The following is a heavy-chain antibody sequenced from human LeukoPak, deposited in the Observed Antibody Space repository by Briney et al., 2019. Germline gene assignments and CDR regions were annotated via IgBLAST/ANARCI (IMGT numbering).Heavy chain of an antibody. V-gene: IGHV1-2*02. Sequence: ASVKVSCKASGYTFTGYYMHWVRQAPGQGPEWMGWINPNSGGTNYAQKFQGRVTMTRDTSISTAYMELSRLRSDDTAVYYCARDTREDFGVVYYFDYWGQGTLVTVSS. CDR3: ARDTREDFGVVYYFDY. CDR2: INPNSGGT. D-gene: IGHD3-3*01. CDR1: GYTFTGYY. J-gene: IGHJ4*02.